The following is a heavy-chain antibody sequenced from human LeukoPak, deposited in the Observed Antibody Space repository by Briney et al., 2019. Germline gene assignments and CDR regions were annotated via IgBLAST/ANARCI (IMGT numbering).Heavy chain of an antibody. CDR1: GYTFTGYY. V-gene: IGHV1-2*02. J-gene: IGHJ3*02. Sequence: ASVKVSCKASGYTFTGYYMHWVRQAPGQGLEWMGWINPNSGGTNHAQKFQGRVTMTRDTSISTAYMELSRLRSDDTAVYYCARAYYYDSSGSRAFDIWGQGTMVTVSS. CDR3: ARAYYYDSSGSRAFDI. CDR2: INPNSGGT. D-gene: IGHD3-22*01.